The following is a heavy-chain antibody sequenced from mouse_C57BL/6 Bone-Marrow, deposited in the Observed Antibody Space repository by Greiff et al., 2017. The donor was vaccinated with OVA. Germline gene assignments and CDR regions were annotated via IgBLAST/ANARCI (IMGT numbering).Heavy chain of an antibody. Sequence: EVQGVESGGGLVKPGGSLKLSCAASGFTFSDYGMHWVRQAPEKGLEWVAYISSGSSTIYYADTVKGRFTISRDNAKNTLFLQMTSLRSEDTAMYYCAREKAYYSNPWCAYWGQGTLVTVSA. J-gene: IGHJ3*01. CDR1: GFTFSDYG. CDR3: AREKAYYSNPWCAY. CDR2: ISSGSSTI. V-gene: IGHV5-17*01. D-gene: IGHD2-5*01.